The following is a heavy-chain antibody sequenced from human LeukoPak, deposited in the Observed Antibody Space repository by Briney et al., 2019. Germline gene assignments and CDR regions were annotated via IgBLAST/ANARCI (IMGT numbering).Heavy chain of an antibody. D-gene: IGHD4-11*01. Sequence: SETLSLTCTVSGYSISSAYYWGWIRQPPGKGLEWIGTIYHSGSTSYNPSLKSRVTISLDLSKSQFSLKLRSVTAADTAVYYCVRVPPRTTGAYYYTDVWGKGATVTVSS. CDR2: IYHSGST. CDR1: GYSISSAYY. V-gene: IGHV4-38-2*02. J-gene: IGHJ6*03. CDR3: VRVPPRTTGAYYYTDV.